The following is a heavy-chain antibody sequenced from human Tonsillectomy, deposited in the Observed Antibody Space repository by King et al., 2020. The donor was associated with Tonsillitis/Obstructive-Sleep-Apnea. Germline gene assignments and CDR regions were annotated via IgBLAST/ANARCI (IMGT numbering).Heavy chain of an antibody. Sequence: VQLQESGPGLVKPSQTLSLTCTVSGGSISSGGYYWSWIRQHPGKGLEWIGYIYYSGSTYYNPSLKSRVTISVDTSKNQFSLKLSSVTAADTAVYYCASDRREYCSGGSCDYYYYYGMDVWGQGTTVTVSS. V-gene: IGHV4-31*03. CDR2: IYYSGST. J-gene: IGHJ6*02. CDR1: GGSISSGGYY. D-gene: IGHD2-15*01. CDR3: ASDRREYCSGGSCDYYYYYGMDV.